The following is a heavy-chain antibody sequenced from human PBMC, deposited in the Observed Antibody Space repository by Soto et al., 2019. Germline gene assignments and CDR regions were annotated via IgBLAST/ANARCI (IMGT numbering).Heavy chain of an antibody. CDR3: ARGVHYDSSGYYYFY. CDR2: IIPLFRTA. D-gene: IGHD3-22*01. Sequence: QVQLVQSGAEVKKPGSSVKVSCKASGGTFSTYAIDWVRQAPGQGLEWMGGIIPLFRTAKYAQNFQGRITITADESTNTAYMELRSLRSQDTAVYYCARGVHYDSSGYYYFYWGQGTLVTVSS. J-gene: IGHJ4*02. V-gene: IGHV1-69*01. CDR1: GGTFSTYA.